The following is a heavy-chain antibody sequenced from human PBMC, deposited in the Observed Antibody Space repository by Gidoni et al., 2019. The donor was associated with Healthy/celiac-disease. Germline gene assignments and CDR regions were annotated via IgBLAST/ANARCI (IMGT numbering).Heavy chain of an antibody. V-gene: IGHV4-39*01. CDR2: IYYSGST. CDR1: GGSISSSSYY. CDR3: ARHDFGWELLYFDY. D-gene: IGHD1-26*01. Sequence: QLQLQESGPGLVKPSETLSLTCTVSGGSISSSSYYWGWIRQPPGKGLEWIGSIYYSGSTYYNPSLKSRVTISVDTSKNQFSLKLSSVTAADTAVYYCARHDFGWELLYFDYWGQGTLVTVSS. J-gene: IGHJ4*02.